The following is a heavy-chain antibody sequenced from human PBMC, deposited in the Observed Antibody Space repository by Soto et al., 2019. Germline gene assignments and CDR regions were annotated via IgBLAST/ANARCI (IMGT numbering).Heavy chain of an antibody. V-gene: IGHV4-30-4*01. CDR1: GGSISSGDYY. J-gene: IGHJ6*02. CDR3: ARVMGTVRDGYYYGMDV. D-gene: IGHD4-4*01. Sequence: SETLSLTCTVSGGSISSGDYYWSWIRQPPGKGLEWIGYIYYSGSTYYNPSLKSRVTISVDTSKNQFSLKLSSVTAADTAVYYCARVMGTVRDGYYYGMDVWGQGTTVTVSS. CDR2: IYYSGST.